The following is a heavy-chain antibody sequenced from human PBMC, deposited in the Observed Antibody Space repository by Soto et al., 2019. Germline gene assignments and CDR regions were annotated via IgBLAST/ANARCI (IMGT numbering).Heavy chain of an antibody. CDR2: ISGSGGST. CDR3: AKGLRYFDWLPRRDYYYYGMDV. J-gene: IGHJ6*02. V-gene: IGHV3-23*01. Sequence: GGSLRLSCAASGFTFSSYAMSWFRQAPGKGLEWVSAISGSGGSTYYADSVKGRFTISRDNSKNTLYLQMNSLRAEDTAVYYCAKGLRYFDWLPRRDYYYYGMDVWGQGTTVTVSS. CDR1: GFTFSSYA. D-gene: IGHD3-9*01.